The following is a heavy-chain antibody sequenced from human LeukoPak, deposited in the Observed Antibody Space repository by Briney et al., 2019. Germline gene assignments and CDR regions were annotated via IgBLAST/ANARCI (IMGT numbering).Heavy chain of an antibody. V-gene: IGHV4-39*02. CDR1: GGFITSGSYH. Sequence: ASETLSLTCTVSGGFITSGSYHWGWIRQSPGKGLEWIGNTYYTGSAYYRPSLQSRVSISVDTSKKEFSLKLTSVTAADTAVYYCARDRDGYAYSFDYWGQGTLVTVSS. CDR3: ARDRDGYAYSFDY. D-gene: IGHD5-24*01. CDR2: TYYTGSA. J-gene: IGHJ4*02.